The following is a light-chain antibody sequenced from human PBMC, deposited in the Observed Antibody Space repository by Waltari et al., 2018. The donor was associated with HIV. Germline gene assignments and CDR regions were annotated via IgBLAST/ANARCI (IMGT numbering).Light chain of an antibody. V-gene: IGLV2-14*01. CDR2: EVS. J-gene: IGLJ1*01. Sequence: QSALTQPASVSGSPGQSLTISCTGTRSDVGGYNYVSWYQQHPGKAPKLMIYEVSNRPSGVSNRFSGSKSGNTASLTISGLQAEDEADYYCSSYTSSSTSHVFGTGTKVTVL. CDR3: SSYTSSSTSHV. CDR1: RSDVGGYNY.